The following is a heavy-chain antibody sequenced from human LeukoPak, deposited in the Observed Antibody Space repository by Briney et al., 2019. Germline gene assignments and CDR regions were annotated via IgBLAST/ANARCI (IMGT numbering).Heavy chain of an antibody. D-gene: IGHD2-8*02. J-gene: IGHJ6*03. CDR3: AREGLKGAADWWYMDV. V-gene: IGHV3-21*01. Sequence: PGGSLRLSCAASGFTFSSYSMNWVRQAPGKGLEWVSSISSSSSYIYYADSVKGRFTISRDNAKNSLYLQMNSLRAEDTAVYYCAREGLKGAADWWYMDVWGKGTTVTVSS. CDR2: ISSSSSYI. CDR1: GFTFSSYS.